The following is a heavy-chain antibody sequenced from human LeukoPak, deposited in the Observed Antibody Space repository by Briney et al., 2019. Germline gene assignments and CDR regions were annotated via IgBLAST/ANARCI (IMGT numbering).Heavy chain of an antibody. J-gene: IGHJ4*02. CDR3: ARDQRGGTYSDY. CDR2: ISSSSTYI. V-gene: IGHV3-21*01. Sequence: GGSLRLSCTTSGFTFSNYYMNWVRQAPGKGLEFVSSISSSSTYIYYADSVKGRFTISRDDPKNSLYLQMNSLRAEDTALYYCARDQRGGTYSDYWGQGTLVTVSS. D-gene: IGHD1-26*01. CDR1: GFTFSNYY.